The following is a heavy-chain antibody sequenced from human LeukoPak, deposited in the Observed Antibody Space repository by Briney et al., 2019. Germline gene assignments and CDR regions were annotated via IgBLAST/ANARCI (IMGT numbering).Heavy chain of an antibody. D-gene: IGHD3-22*01. J-gene: IGHJ3*02. CDR1: GGSISSYY. Sequence: SETLSLTCTVSGGSISSYYWSWIRHPAGKGLEWIVRIYTSGSFTGSSDYSPSLKSRATMSVHTSKHQLSLNLNSVTAADTAVYYCAKSIGYGLIDIWGQGKMVTVSS. CDR2: IYTSGSFTGSS. CDR3: AKSIGYGLIDI. V-gene: IGHV4-4*07.